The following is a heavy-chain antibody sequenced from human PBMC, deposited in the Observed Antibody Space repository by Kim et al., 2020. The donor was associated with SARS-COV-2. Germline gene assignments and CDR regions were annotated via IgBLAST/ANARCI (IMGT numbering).Heavy chain of an antibody. CDR1: GFTFSNYW. CDR2: IKTDGSST. CDR3: TRLAPGDYF. D-gene: IGHD3-3*02. Sequence: GESLRLSCAASGFTFSNYWMHWVRQVPGKGLEWVSNIKTDGSSTAYADSVRGRFTISRDNSKNTLHLQMNSLRAEDTAVYFCTRLAPGDYFWGQGTLVTVSS. J-gene: IGHJ4*02. V-gene: IGHV3-74*01.